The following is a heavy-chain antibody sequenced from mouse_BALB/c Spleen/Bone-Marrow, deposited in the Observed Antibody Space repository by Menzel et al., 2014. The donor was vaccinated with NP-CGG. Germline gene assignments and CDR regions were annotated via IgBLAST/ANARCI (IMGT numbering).Heavy chain of an antibody. Sequence: EVKVEESGGGLVEPGGSLKLSCAASGFTFIAYTMSWVRQTPEKRLEWFAYINNGGGSTYYPDTVKGRFTISRDNAKNTLYLQMSSLKSEDTAMYYCARHGEERPVLAMDYWGQGTSVTVSS. CDR2: INNGGGST. V-gene: IGHV5-12-2*01. CDR3: ARHGEERPVLAMDY. D-gene: IGHD2-14*01. CDR1: GFTFIAYT. J-gene: IGHJ4*01.